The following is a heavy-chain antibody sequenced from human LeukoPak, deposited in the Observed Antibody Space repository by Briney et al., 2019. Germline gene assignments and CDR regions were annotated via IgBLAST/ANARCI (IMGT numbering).Heavy chain of an antibody. Sequence: PSETLSLTCTVSGGSISSYYWSWIRQPPGKGLEWIGYIYHSGSTYYNPSLKSRVTISVDRSKNQFSLKLSSVTAADTAVYYCARAAGYAVVVPAAIGDNWFDPWGQGTLVTVSS. J-gene: IGHJ5*02. CDR1: GGSISSYY. CDR2: IYHSGST. CDR3: ARAAGYAVVVPAAIGDNWFDP. V-gene: IGHV4-59*12. D-gene: IGHD2-2*01.